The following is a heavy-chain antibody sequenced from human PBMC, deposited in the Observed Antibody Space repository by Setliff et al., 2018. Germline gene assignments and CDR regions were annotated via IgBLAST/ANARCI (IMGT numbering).Heavy chain of an antibody. CDR2: INPDSGDT. J-gene: IGHJ5*02. Sequence: ASVKVSCKASGNRFTDYNLHWVRQAPGQGLEWMGWINPDSGDTHSAQKFQGRVTMTRDTSINTAYMELGSLTSDDTAFYYCVRSGRFGMRFWFDQWGQGTLVTVSS. CDR3: VRSGRFGMRFWFDQ. D-gene: IGHD1-26*01. V-gene: IGHV1-2*02. CDR1: GNRFTDYN.